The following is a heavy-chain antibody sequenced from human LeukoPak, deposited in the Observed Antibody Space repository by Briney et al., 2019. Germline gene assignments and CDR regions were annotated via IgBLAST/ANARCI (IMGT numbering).Heavy chain of an antibody. CDR2: ISAYNGNT. J-gene: IGHJ4*02. CDR1: GYTFTSYG. D-gene: IGHD3-22*01. V-gene: IGHV1-18*01. CDR3: ARGLQRYYGSSGYYYDHFDY. Sequence: ASVTVSCTASGYTFTSYGISWVRQAPGQGLEWMGWISAYNGNTNYAQKLQGRVTMTTDTSTSTAYMELRSLRSDDTAVYYCARGLQRYYGSSGYYYDHFDYWGQGTLVTVSS.